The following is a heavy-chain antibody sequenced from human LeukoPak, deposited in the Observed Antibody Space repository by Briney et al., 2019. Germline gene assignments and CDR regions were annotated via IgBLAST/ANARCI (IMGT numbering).Heavy chain of an antibody. V-gene: IGHV5-51*01. J-gene: IGHJ4*02. CDR1: GYRFTIYW. Sequence: GESLHVSLKGSGYRFTIYWSCGGRLKPGKSVEWMGIIYPDDSDARYSPSFQGQVTISADKSISTAYLQWSSLKASDTAMYFCARQESGWYFWWGQGTLVTVSS. CDR2: IYPDDSDA. D-gene: IGHD6-19*01. CDR3: ARQESGWYFW.